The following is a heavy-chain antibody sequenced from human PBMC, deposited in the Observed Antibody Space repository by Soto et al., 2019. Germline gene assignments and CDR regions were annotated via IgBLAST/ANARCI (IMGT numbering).Heavy chain of an antibody. CDR1: GGSISSYY. V-gene: IGHV4-59*08. D-gene: IGHD3-10*01. CDR2: IYYSGST. J-gene: IGHJ4*02. CDR3: ARHAIWFGELLSGPFDY. Sequence: PSETLSLTCTVSGGSISSYYWSWIRQPPGKGLEWIGYIYYSGSTNYNPSLKSRVTISVDTSKNQFSLKLSSVTAADTAVYYCARHAIWFGELLSGPFDYWGQGTLVTVSS.